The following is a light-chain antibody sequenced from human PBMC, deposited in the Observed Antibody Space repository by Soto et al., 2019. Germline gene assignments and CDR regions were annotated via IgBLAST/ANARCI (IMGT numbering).Light chain of an antibody. CDR1: QDIRTE. J-gene: IGKJ1*01. CDR3: LQDYNYPRT. V-gene: IGKV1-6*01. CDR2: AAS. Sequence: ALQMTQSPSSLSASVGDRVTITCRASQDIRTELGWYQQKPGKDPKLLIYAASTLQGGVPSRFSGSGSGTDFTLTISSLQPEDFATYYCLQDYNYPRTFGQGTKVEIK.